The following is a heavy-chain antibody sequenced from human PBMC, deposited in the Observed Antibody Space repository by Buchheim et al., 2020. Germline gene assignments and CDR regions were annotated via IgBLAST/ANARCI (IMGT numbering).Heavy chain of an antibody. CDR2: ISSSSRYI. D-gene: IGHD6-19*01. J-gene: IGHJ5*02. CDR3: ARVLVAVAGIRFDP. V-gene: IGHV3-21*01. Sequence: EVQLVESGGGLVKPGGSLRLSCAASGFTFSSYSMNWVRQAPGKGLEWVSSISSSSRYIYYADSVKGRFPIYRDNAKNSLYLKMNSLRAEDTAVYYCARVLVAVAGIRFDPWGQGTL. CDR1: GFTFSSYS.